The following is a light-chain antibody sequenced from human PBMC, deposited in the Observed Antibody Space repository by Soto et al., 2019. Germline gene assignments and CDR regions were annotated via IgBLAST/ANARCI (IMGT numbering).Light chain of an antibody. CDR3: CSYVDTDTWV. Sequence: QSPLTQPRSVSWSPGQSVTISCTGTNSDVGGYNYVSWYQQYPGKAPKLMISGVSERPSGVPDRFSGSKSGNTASLTISGLQAEDEADYYCCSYVDTDTWVFGGGTKVTVL. V-gene: IGLV2-11*01. CDR1: NSDVGGYNY. J-gene: IGLJ3*02. CDR2: GVS.